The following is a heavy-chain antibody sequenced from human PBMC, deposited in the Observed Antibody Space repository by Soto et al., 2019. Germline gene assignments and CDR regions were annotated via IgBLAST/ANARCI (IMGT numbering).Heavy chain of an antibody. J-gene: IGHJ6*02. V-gene: IGHV3-21*01. Sequence: GGSLRLSCAASVFPFSGYSMNWVRQAPGKGLEWVSSISSSSSYIYYADSVKGRFTISRDNAKNSLYLQMNSLRAEDTAVYYCARDVEYSSSFYYYYGMDVWGQGTTVTVSS. CDR1: VFPFSGYS. CDR3: ARDVEYSSSFYYYYGMDV. CDR2: ISSSSSYI. D-gene: IGHD6-6*01.